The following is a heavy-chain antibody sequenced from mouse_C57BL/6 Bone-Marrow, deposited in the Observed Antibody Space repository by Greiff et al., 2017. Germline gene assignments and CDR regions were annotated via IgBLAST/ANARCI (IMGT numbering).Heavy chain of an antibody. D-gene: IGHD2-4*01. J-gene: IGHJ4*01. CDR3: ARRDYLYYYAMDY. Sequence: EVKVVESGGGLVKPGGSLKLSCAASGFTFSSYAMSWVRQTPEKRLEWVATISDGGSYTYYPDNVKGRFTISRDNAKNNLYLQMSHLKSEDTSMYYCARRDYLYYYAMDYWGQGTSVTVSS. CDR1: GFTFSSYA. V-gene: IGHV5-4*03. CDR2: ISDGGSYT.